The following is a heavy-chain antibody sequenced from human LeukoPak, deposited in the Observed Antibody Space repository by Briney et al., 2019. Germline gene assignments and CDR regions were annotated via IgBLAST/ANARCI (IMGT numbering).Heavy chain of an antibody. CDR3: TRGRREGYNYVDL. CDR1: GGSISSYY. CDR2: IYYSGST. D-gene: IGHD5-24*01. Sequence: SETLSLTCTVSGGSISSYYWSWIRQPPGKGLEWIGYIYYSGSTNYNPSLKSRVTISVVKSKNQFSLKLKSLTPADTAMYYCTRGRREGYNYVDLWGQGTMVTVSS. V-gene: IGHV4-59*01. J-gene: IGHJ4*02.